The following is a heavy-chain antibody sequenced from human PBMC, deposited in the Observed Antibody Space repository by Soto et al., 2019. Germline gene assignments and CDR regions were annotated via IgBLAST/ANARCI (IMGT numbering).Heavy chain of an antibody. CDR2: ISYDGSNK. V-gene: IGHV3-30-3*01. CDR3: ARDFPPSIAARLSFDY. Sequence: GGSLRLSCAASGFTFSSYAMHWVRQAPGKGLEWVAVISYDGSNKYYADSVKGRFTISRDNSKNKLYLQMNSLRAEDTAVYYCARDFPPSIAARLSFDYWGQGTLVTVSS. CDR1: GFTFSSYA. D-gene: IGHD6-6*01. J-gene: IGHJ4*02.